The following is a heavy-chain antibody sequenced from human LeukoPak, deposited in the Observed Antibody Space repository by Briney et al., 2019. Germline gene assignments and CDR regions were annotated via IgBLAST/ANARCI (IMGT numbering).Heavy chain of an antibody. CDR3: ARDLDGGYLNWFDP. J-gene: IGHJ5*02. CDR2: INPNSGGT. Sequence: GASVKVSCKASGYTFTGYYMHWVRQAPGQGLEWIGWINPNSGGTNYAQKFQGRVTMTRDTSISTAYMELSRLRSDDTAVYYCARDLDGGYLNWFDPWGQGTLVTVSS. D-gene: IGHD5-12*01. V-gene: IGHV1-2*02. CDR1: GYTFTGYY.